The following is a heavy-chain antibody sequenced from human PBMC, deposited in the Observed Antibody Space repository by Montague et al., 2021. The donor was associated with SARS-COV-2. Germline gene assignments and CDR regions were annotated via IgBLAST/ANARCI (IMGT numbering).Heavy chain of an antibody. CDR2: VYSSGTT. J-gene: IGHJ4*02. V-gene: IGHV4-4*08. CDR1: SDSINSYY. Sequence: SKTLSLTCTVSSDSINSYYWGWIRQPPGKRLEWLGYVYSSGTTNYNPSLNSRIAISVDTSKNQFSLRLDSVTAAATAIYYCATLTQSNGDFWGQGALVTVS. CDR3: ATLTQSNGDF. D-gene: IGHD4/OR15-4a*01.